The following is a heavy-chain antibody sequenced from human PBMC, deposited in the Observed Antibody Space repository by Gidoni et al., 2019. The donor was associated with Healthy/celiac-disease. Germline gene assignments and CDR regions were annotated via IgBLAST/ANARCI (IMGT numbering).Heavy chain of an antibody. V-gene: IGHV4-4*02. CDR3: ARACSMVRGGTYFDY. CDR2: IYHSGST. CDR1: GGSISSSNW. D-gene: IGHD3-10*01. Sequence: QVQLQESGPGRVKPSGTLSLTCAVSGGSISSSNWWSWVRQPPGKGLEWIGEIYHSGSTNYNPSLKSRVTISVDKSKNQFSLKLSSVTAADTAVYYCARACSMVRGGTYFDYWGQGTLVTVSS. J-gene: IGHJ4*02.